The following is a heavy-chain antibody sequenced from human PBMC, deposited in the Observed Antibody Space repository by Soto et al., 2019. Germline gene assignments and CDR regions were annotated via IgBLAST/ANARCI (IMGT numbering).Heavy chain of an antibody. V-gene: IGHV3-30*18. CDR3: AKDIFTGDRRFRVYGMDV. Sequence: QVQLVESGGGVVQPGRSLRLSCAASGFIFSIYDMHWVRQAPGKGLEWVTIISYDGNNKYYADSVEGRFTISRDNSKNTMYLQMNSLRAEDTAVYYCAKDIFTGDRRFRVYGMDVWGQGTTVTVSS. CDR1: GFIFSIYD. J-gene: IGHJ6*02. D-gene: IGHD7-27*01. CDR2: ISYDGNNK.